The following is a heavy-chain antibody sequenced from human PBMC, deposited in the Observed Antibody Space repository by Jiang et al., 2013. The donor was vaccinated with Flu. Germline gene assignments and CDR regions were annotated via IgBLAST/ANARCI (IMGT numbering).Heavy chain of an antibody. V-gene: IGHV6-1*01. CDR3: ARRKGGYNSMGYYYYMDV. D-gene: IGHD5-24*01. J-gene: IGHJ6*03. CDR1: NSAA. CDR2: TYYRSKWYN. Sequence: NSAAWNWIRQSPSRDLEWLGRTYYRSKWYNDYAVSVKSRITINPDTSKNQFSLQLNSVTPEDTAVYYCARRKGGYNSMGYYYYMDVWGKGTTVTVSS.